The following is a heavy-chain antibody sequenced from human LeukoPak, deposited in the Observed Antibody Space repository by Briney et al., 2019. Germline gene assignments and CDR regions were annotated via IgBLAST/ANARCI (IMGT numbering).Heavy chain of an antibody. CDR2: IRYDGTNK. CDR1: GFSLSTYG. Sequence: PGGSLRLSCTTSGFSLSTYGMHWVRQAPGKGLEWVAFIRYDGTNKNYAESVRGRFTISRDTSKNTMYLQMNSLKAEDTAVYYCAKNDYWGQGTLVTVSS. J-gene: IGHJ4*02. V-gene: IGHV3-30*02. CDR3: AKNDY.